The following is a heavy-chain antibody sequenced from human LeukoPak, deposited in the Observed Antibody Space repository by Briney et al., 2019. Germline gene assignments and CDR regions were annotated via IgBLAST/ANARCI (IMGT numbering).Heavy chain of an antibody. CDR3: ARESADADYYYYGMDV. V-gene: IGHV1-46*01. Sequence: ASVKVSCKASGYTFTSYYMHWVRQAPGQGLEWMGIINPSGGSTSYAQKFQGRVTMTRDTSTSTVYMELSSLRSEDTAVYYCARESADADYYYYGMDVWGQGATVTVSS. D-gene: IGHD2-2*01. J-gene: IGHJ6*02. CDR1: GYTFTSYY. CDR2: INPSGGST.